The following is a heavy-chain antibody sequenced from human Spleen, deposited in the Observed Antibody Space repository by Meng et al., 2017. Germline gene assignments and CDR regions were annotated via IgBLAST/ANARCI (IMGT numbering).Heavy chain of an antibody. CDR2: INNSGRT. Sequence: LGKWGPSSLKPSDTLCLPCFVAGGSFRVYYWSRIRPPPGKGMEWSGEINNSGRTNYNPSLESRATISVDTSQNNLSLKVRSVTAADSAVYYCARGPTTMAHDFDYWGQGTLVTVSS. CDR1: GGSFRVYY. CDR3: ARGPTTMAHDFDY. V-gene: IGHV4-34*01. J-gene: IGHJ4*02. D-gene: IGHD4-11*01.